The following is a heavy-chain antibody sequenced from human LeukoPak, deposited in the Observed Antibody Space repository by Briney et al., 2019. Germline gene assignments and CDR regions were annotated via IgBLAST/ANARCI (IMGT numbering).Heavy chain of an antibody. D-gene: IGHD5-18*01. V-gene: IGHV4-31*03. Sequence: SETLSLTCTVSGGSISSGGYYWSWIRQHPGKGLEWIGYIYYSGSTYYNPSLKSRVTISVDTSKNQFSLKLSSVTAADTAVYYCARVNVDTAMAHFDYWGQGTLVTVSS. CDR2: IYYSGST. CDR1: GGSISSGGYY. CDR3: ARVNVDTAMAHFDY. J-gene: IGHJ4*02.